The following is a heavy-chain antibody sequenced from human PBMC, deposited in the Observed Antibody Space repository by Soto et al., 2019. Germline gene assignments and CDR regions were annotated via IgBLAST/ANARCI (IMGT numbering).Heavy chain of an antibody. J-gene: IGHJ3*02. CDR3: AREGGWEDAFDI. CDR2: ISSSSTFI. Sequence: GGSLRLSCAASGFSFSSYNMNWVRQAPGKGLEWVSSISSSSTFISYADSVRGRFTISRDNAKNSLYLQMNSLRAEDTAVYYCAREGGWEDAFDIWGQGTMVTVSS. D-gene: IGHD1-26*01. V-gene: IGHV3-21*01. CDR1: GFSFSSYN.